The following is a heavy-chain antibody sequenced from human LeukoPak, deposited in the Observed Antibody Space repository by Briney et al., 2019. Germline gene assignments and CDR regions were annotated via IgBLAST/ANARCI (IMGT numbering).Heavy chain of an antibody. J-gene: IGHJ6*02. CDR3: ASLWGSGYSSYYYYGMDV. V-gene: IGHV3-7*03. CDR2: IKQDGSEK. D-gene: IGHD3-22*01. Sequence: VQPGGSLKLSCEASGFVFGSSWVSWARQAPGKGPEWVAAIKQDGSEKYYVDSVKGRFTISRDNAKNSLYLQMNSLRAEDTAVYYCASLWGSGYSSYYYYGMDVWGQGTTVTVSS. CDR1: GFVFGSSW.